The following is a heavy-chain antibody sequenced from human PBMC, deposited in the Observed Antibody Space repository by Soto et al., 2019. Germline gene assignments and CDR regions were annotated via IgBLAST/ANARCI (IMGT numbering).Heavy chain of an antibody. Sequence: GGSLRLSCAASGFTFSSYGMHWVRQAPGKGLEWVAVISYDGSNKYYADSVKGRFTISRDNSKNTLYLQMNSLRAEDTAVYYCAKDSQDVSYMDVWGKGTTVTVSS. CDR2: ISYDGSNK. CDR3: AKDSQDVSYMDV. V-gene: IGHV3-30*18. CDR1: GFTFSSYG. J-gene: IGHJ6*03. D-gene: IGHD2-15*01.